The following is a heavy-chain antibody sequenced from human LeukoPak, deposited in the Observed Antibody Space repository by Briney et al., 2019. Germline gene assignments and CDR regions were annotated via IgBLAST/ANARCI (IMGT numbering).Heavy chain of an antibody. CDR3: AGPMIGSVGDAFDI. CDR1: GGYISSYY. Sequence: PSETLSLTCTVSGGYISSYYWSWIRQPPGKGLEWIGYIYYSGSTNYNPSLKSRVTISVDTSKNQFSLKLSSVTAADTAVYYCAGPMIGSVGDAFDIWGQGTMVTVSS. V-gene: IGHV4-59*01. CDR2: IYYSGST. D-gene: IGHD3-22*01. J-gene: IGHJ3*02.